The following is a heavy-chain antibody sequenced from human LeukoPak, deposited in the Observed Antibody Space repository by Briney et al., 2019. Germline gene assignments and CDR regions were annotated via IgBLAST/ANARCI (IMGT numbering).Heavy chain of an antibody. CDR1: GGTFSSYA. V-gene: IGHV1-69*13. Sequence: GASVKVSCKASGGTFSSYAISWVRQAPGQGLKWMGGIIPIFGTANYAQKFQGRVTITADESTGTAYMELSSLRSEDTAVYYCARDQLGEYYGSGSRWFDPWGQGTLVTVSS. CDR3: ARDQLGEYYGSGSRWFDP. CDR2: IIPIFGTA. D-gene: IGHD3-10*01. J-gene: IGHJ5*02.